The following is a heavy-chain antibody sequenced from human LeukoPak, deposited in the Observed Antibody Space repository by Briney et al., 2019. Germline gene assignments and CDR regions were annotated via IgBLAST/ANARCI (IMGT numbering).Heavy chain of an antibody. Sequence: SSETLSLTCAVYGGSFSGYYWSWIRQPPGKGLEWIGEINHSGSTNYNPSLKSRVAISVDTSKNQFSLKLSSVTAADTAVYYCARLGFWSGYYMGMVWGQGTLVTVSS. CDR3: ARLGFWSGYYMGMV. J-gene: IGHJ4*02. CDR2: INHSGST. CDR1: GGSFSGYY. V-gene: IGHV4-34*01. D-gene: IGHD3-3*01.